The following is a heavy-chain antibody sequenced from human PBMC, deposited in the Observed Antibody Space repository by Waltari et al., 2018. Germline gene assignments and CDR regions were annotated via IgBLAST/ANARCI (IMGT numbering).Heavy chain of an antibody. D-gene: IGHD3-10*01. CDR3: ARDFGYPRVAVGFY. CDR2: INRDGRST. J-gene: IGHJ4*02. V-gene: IGHV3-74*01. Sequence: EVQLVESGGGLVQPGGSLRLSCASSGFTFSSYWMHCVPQAPGKGLVWVLIINRDGRSTRYADAVKGRGTISRDNAKNTLYLQMNSLRAEDTAVYYCARDFGYPRVAVGFYWGQGTLVTVSS. CDR1: GFTFSSYW.